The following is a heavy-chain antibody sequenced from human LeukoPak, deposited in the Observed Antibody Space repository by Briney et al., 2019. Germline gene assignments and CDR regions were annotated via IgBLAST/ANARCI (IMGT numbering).Heavy chain of an antibody. CDR2: IYSGGST. D-gene: IGHD1-26*01. CDR1: GFTVSSIY. Sequence: GGSLRLSCAASGFTVSSIYMSWVRQAPGKGLEWVSVIYSGGSTYYADSVKGRFTISRDNSKNTLYLQMNSLRAEDTAVYYCARDAGLGGGPYFDYWGQGTLVTVSS. V-gene: IGHV3-66*02. J-gene: IGHJ4*02. CDR3: ARDAGLGGGPYFDY.